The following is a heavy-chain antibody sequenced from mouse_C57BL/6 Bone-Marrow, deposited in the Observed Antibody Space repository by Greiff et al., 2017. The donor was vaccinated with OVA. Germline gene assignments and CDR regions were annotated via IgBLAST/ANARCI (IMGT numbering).Heavy chain of an antibody. Sequence: EVKLQQSGPELVKPGASVKMSCKASGYTFTDYNMHWVKQSHGKSLEWIGYINPNNGGTRYNQKFKGKATLTVNKSSSTAYMELRSLTSEDSAVYYCASIYDGSFDYWGQGTTLTVSS. CDR1: GYTFTDYN. J-gene: IGHJ2*01. CDR2: INPNNGGT. D-gene: IGHD2-3*01. CDR3: ASIYDGSFDY. V-gene: IGHV1-22*01.